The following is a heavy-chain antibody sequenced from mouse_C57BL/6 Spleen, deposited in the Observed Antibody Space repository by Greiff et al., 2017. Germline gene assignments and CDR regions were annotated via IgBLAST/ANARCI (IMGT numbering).Heavy chain of an antibody. J-gene: IGHJ1*03. V-gene: IGHV8-12*01. CDR3: ARGTTDWYFDV. CDR2: IYWDDDK. CDR1: GFSLSTSGMG. Sequence: QVTLKVSGPGILQSSQTLSLTCSFSGFSLSTSGMGVSWIRQPSGKGLEWLAHIYWDDDKRYNPSLKSRLTISKDTCRDHVFLRSTSVDTADAATCYSARGTTDWYFDVWGTGTTVTVSS. D-gene: IGHD1-1*01.